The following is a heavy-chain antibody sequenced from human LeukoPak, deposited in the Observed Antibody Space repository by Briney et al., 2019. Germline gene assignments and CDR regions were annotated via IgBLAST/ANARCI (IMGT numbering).Heavy chain of an antibody. J-gene: IGHJ4*02. CDR2: INAGNGNT. CDR3: ARSTQGDGSDY. V-gene: IGHV1-3*01. CDR1: GYTFTSYA. Sequence: GASVKGSCKASGYTFTSYAMHWVRQAPGQRLEWMGWINAGNGNTKYSQKFQGRVTITRDTSASTAYMELSSLRAEDTAVYYCARSTQGDGSDYWGQGTLVTVSS.